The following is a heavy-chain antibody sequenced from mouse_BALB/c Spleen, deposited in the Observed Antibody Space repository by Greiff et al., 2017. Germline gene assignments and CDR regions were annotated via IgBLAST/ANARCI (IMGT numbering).Heavy chain of an antibody. V-gene: IGHV1-14*01. J-gene: IGHJ2*01. Sequence: VQLQQSGPDLVKPGASVKMSCKASGFTFTSYVMHWVKQKPGQGLEWIGYINPYNDGTKYNEKFKGRATLTSDKSSSTAYMELSSLTSEDSAVYCYAGANFDYWGQGTTLTVSS. CDR2: INPYNDGT. CDR3: AGANFDY. D-gene: IGHD3-1*01. CDR1: GFTFTSYV.